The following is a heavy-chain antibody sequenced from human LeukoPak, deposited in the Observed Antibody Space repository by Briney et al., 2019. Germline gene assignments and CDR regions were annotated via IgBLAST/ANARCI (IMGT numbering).Heavy chain of an antibody. D-gene: IGHD3-10*01. CDR1: GFTFSDYY. V-gene: IGHV3-11*04. J-gene: IGHJ6*03. CDR2: ISNSGSTI. Sequence: GSLRLSCAASGFTFSDYYMSWIRQAPGRGLECVSYISNSGSTIYYADSVKGRFTISRDNAKNSLYLQMNSLRAEDTAVYYCARRDGSGSYGGYYYYMDVWGKGTTVTVSS. CDR3: ARRDGSGSYGGYYYYMDV.